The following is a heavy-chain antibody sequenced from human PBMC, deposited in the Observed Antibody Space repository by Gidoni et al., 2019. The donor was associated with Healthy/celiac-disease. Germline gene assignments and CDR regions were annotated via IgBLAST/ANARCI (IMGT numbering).Heavy chain of an antibody. V-gene: IGHV4-34*01. CDR2: INHSGST. CDR3: ARGVNYDFWSGYYTGTLFDY. Sequence: QVQLQQWGAGLLKPSETLSLTCAVYGGSFSGYYWSWIRQPPGKGLEWIGEINHSGSTNYNPSLKSRVTISVDTSKNQFSLKLSSVTAADTAVYYCARGVNYDFWSGYYTGTLFDYWGQGTLVTVSS. J-gene: IGHJ4*02. D-gene: IGHD3-3*01. CDR1: GGSFSGYY.